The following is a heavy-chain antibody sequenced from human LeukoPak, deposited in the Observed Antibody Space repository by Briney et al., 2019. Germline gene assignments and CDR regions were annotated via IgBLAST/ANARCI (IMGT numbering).Heavy chain of an antibody. CDR3: ARESIAAAGTWDY. Sequence: SETLSLTCTVSGGSTGSDYWSWIRQPPGKGLEWIAYVYSGVTSYNPSLKSRVTMSVDTSKNQFSLKLSSVTAADTAVYYCARESIAAAGTWDYWGQGTLVTVSS. J-gene: IGHJ4*02. CDR2: VYSGVT. V-gene: IGHV4-59*12. CDR1: GGSTGSDY. D-gene: IGHD6-13*01.